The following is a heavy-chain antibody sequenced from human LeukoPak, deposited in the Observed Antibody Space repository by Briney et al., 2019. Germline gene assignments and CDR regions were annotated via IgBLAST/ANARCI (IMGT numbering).Heavy chain of an antibody. CDR2: IYHSGST. D-gene: IGHD3-22*01. CDR3: ARWAENYYDSSGYFDAFDI. CDR1: GGSISSGGYY. Sequence: SETLSLTCAVSGGSISSGGYYWSWIRQPPGKGLEWIGYIYHSGSTYYNPSLKSRVTISVDKSKNQFSLKLSSVTAADTAVYYCARWAENYYDSSGYFDAFDIWGQGTMVTVSS. J-gene: IGHJ3*02. V-gene: IGHV4-30-2*01.